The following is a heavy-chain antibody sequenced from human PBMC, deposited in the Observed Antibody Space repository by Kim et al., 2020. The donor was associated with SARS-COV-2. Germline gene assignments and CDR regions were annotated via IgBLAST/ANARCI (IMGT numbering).Heavy chain of an antibody. Sequence: SETLSLTCTVSGGSISSSSYYWGWIRQPPGKGLEWIGGIYYSGSTYYNPSLKSRVTISVDTSKNQFSLKLSSVTAADTAVYYCARRGSSLRDLPQGGMDVWGQGTTVTVSS. CDR3: ARRGSSLRDLPQGGMDV. J-gene: IGHJ6*02. CDR1: GGSISSSSYY. CDR2: IYYSGST. V-gene: IGHV4-39*01. D-gene: IGHD6-13*01.